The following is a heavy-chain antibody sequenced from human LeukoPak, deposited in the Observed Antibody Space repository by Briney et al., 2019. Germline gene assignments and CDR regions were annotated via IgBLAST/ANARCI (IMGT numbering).Heavy chain of an antibody. Sequence: SETLSLTCTVSGGSVSSGSYYWTWIRPPPGKGLVGIGYIYYSGNTNYNPSLKGRVTISVDTSKNQFSLKLSSVTAADTAVYYCERGALGEFDYWGQGTLVTVSS. CDR1: GGSVSSGSYY. J-gene: IGHJ4*02. V-gene: IGHV4-61*01. D-gene: IGHD3-10*01. CDR2: IYYSGNT. CDR3: ERGALGEFDY.